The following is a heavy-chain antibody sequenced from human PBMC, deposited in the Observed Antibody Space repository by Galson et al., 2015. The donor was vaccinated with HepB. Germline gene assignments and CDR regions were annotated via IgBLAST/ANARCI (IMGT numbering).Heavy chain of an antibody. V-gene: IGHV3-74*01. D-gene: IGHD3-10*01. J-gene: IGHJ4*02. Sequence: SLRLSCAASGFTFSSYAMIWVRQAPGKGLEWVSRINSDGSSTSYADSVKGRFTISRDNAKNTLYLQMNSLRAEDTAVYYCARDLRLIGTGYVDYRGQRTLVPVSS. CDR1: GFTFSSYA. CDR3: ARDLRLIGTGYVDY. CDR2: INSDGSST.